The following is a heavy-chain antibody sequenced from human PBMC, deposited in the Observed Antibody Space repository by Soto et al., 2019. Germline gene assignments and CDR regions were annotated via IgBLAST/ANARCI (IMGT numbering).Heavy chain of an antibody. D-gene: IGHD2-21*02. J-gene: IGHJ4*02. Sequence: PSETLSLTCTVSGGSISSGGYYWSWIRQHPGKGLEWIGYIYYSGSTYYNPSLKSRVTISVDTSKNQFSLKLSSVTAADTAVYYCARASVVTTNYFAYWGQGTLVPVSS. CDR2: IYYSGST. V-gene: IGHV4-31*03. CDR3: ARASVVTTNYFAY. CDR1: GGSISSGGYY.